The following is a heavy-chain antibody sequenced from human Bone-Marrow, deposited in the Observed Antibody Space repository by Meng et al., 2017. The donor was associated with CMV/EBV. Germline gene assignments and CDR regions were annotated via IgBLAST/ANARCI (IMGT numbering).Heavy chain of an antibody. CDR3: ARDGFSPVWSGFYYYYGMDV. CDR2: ISSSGSTI. Sequence: GESLKISCAASGFTFSSYEMNWVRQAPGKGLEWVSYISSSGSTIYYADSVKGRFTISRDNAKNSLYLQMNSLRAEDTAVYYCARDGFSPVWSGFYYYYGMDVWDQGTTVTVSS. CDR1: GFTFSSYE. V-gene: IGHV3-48*03. D-gene: IGHD3-3*01. J-gene: IGHJ6*02.